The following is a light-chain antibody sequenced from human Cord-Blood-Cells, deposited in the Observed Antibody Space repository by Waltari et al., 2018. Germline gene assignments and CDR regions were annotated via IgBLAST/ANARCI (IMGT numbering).Light chain of an antibody. V-gene: IGLV2-11*01. CDR3: CSYAGSYTLV. Sequence: QSALTQPRSVSGSPGQSVTFSCTGTSSDVGGYTYVSWYQQHPGKAPKLMIYDVSKRPSGVPDRFSGSKSGNTASLTISGLQAEDEADYYCCSYAGSYTLVFGGGTKLTVL. CDR1: SSDVGGYTY. CDR2: DVS. J-gene: IGLJ2*01.